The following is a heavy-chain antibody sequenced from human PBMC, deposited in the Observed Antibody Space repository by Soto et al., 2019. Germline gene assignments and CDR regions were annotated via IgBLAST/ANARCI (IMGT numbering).Heavy chain of an antibody. D-gene: IGHD6-19*01. Sequence: QVQLVQSGAEVKKPGASVKVSCKASGYTFTSYGISWVRQAPGQGLEWMGWISAYNGNTNYAQKLQGRVTMTTDTSTSTAYMELRSLRSDDTVVYYCARDVSIAVAGNWFDPWGQGTLVTVSS. CDR2: ISAYNGNT. CDR3: ARDVSIAVAGNWFDP. V-gene: IGHV1-18*01. J-gene: IGHJ5*02. CDR1: GYTFTSYG.